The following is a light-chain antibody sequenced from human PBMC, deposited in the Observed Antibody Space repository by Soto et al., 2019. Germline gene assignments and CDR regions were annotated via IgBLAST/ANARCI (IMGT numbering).Light chain of an antibody. CDR1: QNVGSN. J-gene: IGKJ1*01. Sequence: VLTQSPATLSVSPGERATLSCRASQNVGSNLAWYQHKPGQPPRLLISGASTRATGVPDRFSGSGSETEFAPTISSLQSEDFTVYFCQQYNTRPQTFGQGTKVDIK. CDR2: GAS. V-gene: IGKV3-15*01. CDR3: QQYNTRPQT.